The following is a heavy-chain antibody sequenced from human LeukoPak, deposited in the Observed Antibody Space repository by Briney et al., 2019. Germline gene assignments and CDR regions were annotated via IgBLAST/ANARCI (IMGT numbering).Heavy chain of an antibody. D-gene: IGHD6-13*01. Sequence: ALVKVSCKASGGTFSSYAISWVRQAPGQGLEWMGGIIPIFGTANYAQKFQGRVTITADESTSTAYMELSSLRSEDTAVYYCAREGLTAAGTHYFDYWGQGTLVTVSS. J-gene: IGHJ4*02. V-gene: IGHV1-69*13. CDR1: GGTFSSYA. CDR2: IIPIFGTA. CDR3: AREGLTAAGTHYFDY.